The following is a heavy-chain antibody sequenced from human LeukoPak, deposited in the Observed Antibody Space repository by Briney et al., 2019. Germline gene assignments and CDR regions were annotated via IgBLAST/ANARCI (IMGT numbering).Heavy chain of an antibody. CDR1: CVSISSYY. CDR2: VSASGST. J-gene: IGHJ3*02. CDR3: VRDVGSLYESSGYYWDDAFDI. Sequence: SETLSLTCSVSCVSISSYYWCWIRPSAGKGVGWIWSVSASGSTRYHPSLQSRVTMSVDTSKTQFSPKLSSVSASLKAVYLRVRDVGSLYESSGYYWDDAFDIWGQGTMVTVSS. V-gene: IGHV4-4*07. D-gene: IGHD3-22*01.